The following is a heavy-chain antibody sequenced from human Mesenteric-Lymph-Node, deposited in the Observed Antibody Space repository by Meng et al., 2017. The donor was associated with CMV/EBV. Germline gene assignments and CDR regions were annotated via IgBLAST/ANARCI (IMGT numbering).Heavy chain of an antibody. Sequence: CAISGDSVSSTNAAWSWLRQSPSRGLEWLGRTYYRSKWYNDYAASLKGRITINPDTSTNRFSLHLNSVIPEDTAVYYCMGIRDGDNHPWGQGTLVTVSS. CDR1: GDSVSSTNAA. D-gene: IGHD5-24*01. CDR2: TYYRSKWYN. V-gene: IGHV6-1*01. J-gene: IGHJ5*02. CDR3: MGIRDGDNHP.